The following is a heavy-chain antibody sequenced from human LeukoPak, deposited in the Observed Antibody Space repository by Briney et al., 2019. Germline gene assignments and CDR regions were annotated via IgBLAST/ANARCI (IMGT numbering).Heavy chain of an antibody. D-gene: IGHD5-18*01. Sequence: SETLSLTCAVYGGSFSGYYWSWIRQPPGKGLEWIGEINHSGSTNYNPSLKSRVTISVDTSKNQFSLKLSSVTAADTAVYYCARGRSGYSYGWFDPWGQGTLVTVPS. CDR2: INHSGST. V-gene: IGHV4-34*01. CDR1: GGSFSGYY. J-gene: IGHJ5*02. CDR3: ARGRSGYSYGWFDP.